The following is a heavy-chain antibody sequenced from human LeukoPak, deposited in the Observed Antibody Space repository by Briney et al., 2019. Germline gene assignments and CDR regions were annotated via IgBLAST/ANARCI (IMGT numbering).Heavy chain of an antibody. CDR3: ASRSSGSGIHY. CDR2: MNPNSGNT. Sequence: ASVKVSCKASGYTFTSYDINWVRQATGQGLEWMGWMNPNSGNTGYAQKFQGRVTITRNTSISTAYMELSSLRSEDAAVYYCASRSSGSGIHYWGQGTLVTVSS. J-gene: IGHJ4*02. V-gene: IGHV1-8*03. D-gene: IGHD3-10*01. CDR1: GYTFTSYD.